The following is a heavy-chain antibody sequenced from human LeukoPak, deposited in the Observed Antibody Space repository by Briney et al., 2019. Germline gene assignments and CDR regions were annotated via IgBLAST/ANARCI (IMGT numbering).Heavy chain of an antibody. D-gene: IGHD7-27*01. J-gene: IGHJ6*03. Sequence: PSETLSLTCAVSGYSITSGYYWGWIRQPPGKGLEWIGSIYHSGSTSYNPSLKSRVTISLDTSKNQFSLKLSSVTAADTAVYYCARDAGWGSVLDYYYYMEVWGKGTTVTVSS. CDR3: ARDAGWGSVLDYYYYMEV. CDR1: GYSITSGYY. V-gene: IGHV4-38-2*02. CDR2: IYHSGST.